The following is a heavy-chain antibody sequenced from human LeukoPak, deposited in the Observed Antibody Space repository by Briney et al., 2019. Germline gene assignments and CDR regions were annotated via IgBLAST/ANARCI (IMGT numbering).Heavy chain of an antibody. CDR3: ARDLRIAAAGCPNY. CDR2: LNPNSGGT. CDR1: GYTFIDYY. J-gene: IGHJ4*02. D-gene: IGHD6-13*01. Sequence: GASVKVSCKASGYTFIDYYLHWVRQAPGQGLEWMGWLNPNSGGTEYAQKFQGRVTMTRDTSISTVYMELSRLISDDTAVYYCARDLRIAAAGCPNYWGQGTLVTVSS. V-gene: IGHV1-2*02.